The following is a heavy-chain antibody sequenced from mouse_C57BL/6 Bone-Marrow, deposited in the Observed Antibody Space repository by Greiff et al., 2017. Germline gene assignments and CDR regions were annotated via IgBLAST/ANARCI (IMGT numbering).Heavy chain of an antibody. Sequence: EVKLQESGPELVKPGDSVKISCKASGYSFTGYFMNWVMQSHGKSLEWIGRINPYNGDTFYNQKFKGKATLTVDKSSSTAHMELRSLTSDDSAVYYCARWDYSPFDYWGQGTTLTVSS. V-gene: IGHV1-20*01. J-gene: IGHJ2*01. CDR2: INPYNGDT. CDR3: ARWDYSPFDY. D-gene: IGHD2-13*01. CDR1: GYSFTGYF.